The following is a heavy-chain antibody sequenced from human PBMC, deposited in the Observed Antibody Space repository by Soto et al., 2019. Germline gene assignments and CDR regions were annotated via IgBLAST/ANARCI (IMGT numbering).Heavy chain of an antibody. D-gene: IGHD2-2*01. CDR2: IYPGDSDT. J-gene: IGHJ6*03. V-gene: IGHV5-51*01. CDR1: GYSFTSYW. CDR3: ARLRDIVVVRGYSYGPPTWGYYMDV. Sequence: PGESLKISCKGSGYSFTSYWIGWVRQMPGKGLEWMGIIYPGDSDTRYSPSFQGQVTISADKSISTAYLQWSSLKASDTAMYYCARLRDIVVVRGYSYGPPTWGYYMDVWGKGTTVTVSS.